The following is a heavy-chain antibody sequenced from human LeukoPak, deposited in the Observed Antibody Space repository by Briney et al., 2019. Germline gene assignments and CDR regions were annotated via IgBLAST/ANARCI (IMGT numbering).Heavy chain of an antibody. V-gene: IGHV3-11*01. Sequence: GGSLRLSCAASGFTFSDYYMGWIRQAPGKGLEWVSYISSSGSTIYYADSVKGRFTISRDNAKNSLYLQMNSLRAEDTAVYYCARDAKYYDFWTHYFDYWGQGTLVTVSS. J-gene: IGHJ4*02. CDR1: GFTFSDYY. CDR2: ISSSGSTI. CDR3: ARDAKYYDFWTHYFDY. D-gene: IGHD3-3*01.